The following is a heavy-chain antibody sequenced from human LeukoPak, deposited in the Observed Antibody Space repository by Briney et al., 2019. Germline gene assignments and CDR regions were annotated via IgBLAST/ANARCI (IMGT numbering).Heavy chain of an antibody. J-gene: IGHJ4*02. CDR2: INHSGST. Sequence: PSETLSLTCAVYGGSFSGYYWSWIRQPPGKGLEWIGEINHSGSTNCNPSLKSRVTISVDTSKNQFSLKLSSVTAADTAVYYCARIPGYSYGYVRVGSYFDYWGQGTLVTVSS. CDR1: GGSFSGYY. CDR3: ARIPGYSYGYVRVGSYFDY. V-gene: IGHV4-34*01. D-gene: IGHD5-18*01.